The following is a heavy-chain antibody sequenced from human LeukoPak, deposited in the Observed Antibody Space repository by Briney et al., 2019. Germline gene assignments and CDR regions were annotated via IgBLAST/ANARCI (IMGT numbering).Heavy chain of an antibody. CDR3: AKARGEWGAGTMGGLYYYYGMDV. CDR2: ISGSGGST. Sequence: GGSLRLSCAASGFTFSSYAMSWVRQAPGKGLEWVSAISGSGGSTYYADSVKGRFTISRDNSKNTLYLQMNSLRAEDTAVDYCAKARGEWGAGTMGGLYYYYGMDVWGQGTTVTVSS. D-gene: IGHD6-19*01. V-gene: IGHV3-23*01. J-gene: IGHJ6*02. CDR1: GFTFSSYA.